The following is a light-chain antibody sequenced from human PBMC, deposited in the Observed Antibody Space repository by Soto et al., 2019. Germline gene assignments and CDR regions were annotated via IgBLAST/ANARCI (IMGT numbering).Light chain of an antibody. V-gene: IGLV2-11*01. J-gene: IGLJ1*01. CDR2: DVS. CDR1: SSDVGTYDF. Sequence: ALTQPRSVSGSPGQSVTISCTGTSSDVGTYDFVSWYQQHPGKAPRLMIFDVSERPSGVPDRFSGSRSGNTASLTISGLQAEDEADYYCCLYAVTFYVFGTGTKVTV. CDR3: CLYAVTFYV.